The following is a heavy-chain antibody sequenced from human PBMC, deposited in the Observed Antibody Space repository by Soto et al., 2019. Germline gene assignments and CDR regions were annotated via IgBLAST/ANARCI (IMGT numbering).Heavy chain of an antibody. CDR2: ISYDGSNK. J-gene: IGHJ6*02. Sequence: QVQLVESGGGVVQPGRSLRLSCAASGFTFSSYAMHWVRQAPGKGLEWVAVISYDGSNKYYADSVKGRFTISRDNSKNTLYLQMNSLRAEDTAVYYCARDLWEDPVYYYGMDVWGQGTTVTVSS. V-gene: IGHV3-30-3*01. CDR3: ARDLWEDPVYYYGMDV. CDR1: GFTFSSYA. D-gene: IGHD1-26*01.